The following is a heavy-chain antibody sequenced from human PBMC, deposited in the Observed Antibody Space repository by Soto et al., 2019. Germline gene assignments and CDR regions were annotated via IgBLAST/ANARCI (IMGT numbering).Heavy chain of an antibody. CDR2: IYYSGST. V-gene: IGHV4-30-4*01. J-gene: IGHJ4*02. Sequence: SETLSLTCTVSGGSISSGDYYWSWIRQPPGKGLEWIGYIYYSGSTYYNPSLKSRVTISVDTPKNQFSLKLSSVTAADTAVYYCARGPYDSSGYLFDYWGQGTLVTVSS. CDR3: ARGPYDSSGYLFDY. CDR1: GGSISSGDYY. D-gene: IGHD3-22*01.